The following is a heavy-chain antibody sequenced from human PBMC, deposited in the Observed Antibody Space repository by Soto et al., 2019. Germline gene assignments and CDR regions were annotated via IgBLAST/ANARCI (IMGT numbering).Heavy chain of an antibody. Sequence: SQTLSLTCAISGDSVSSNSAAWNWIRQSPTRGLEWLGRTYFRSKWYNDYAVSVKSRISINPDTSKNQFSLQLNSVTPEDTAENSGERFLESSVYYSFNHWGQETLVTVS. V-gene: IGHV6-1*01. CDR2: TYFRSKWYN. D-gene: IGHD3-22*01. CDR3: ERFLESSVYYSFNH. CDR1: GDSVSSNSAA. J-gene: IGHJ4*02.